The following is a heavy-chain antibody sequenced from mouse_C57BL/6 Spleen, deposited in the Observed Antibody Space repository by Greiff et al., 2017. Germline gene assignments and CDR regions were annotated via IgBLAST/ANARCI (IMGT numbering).Heavy chain of an antibody. CDR2: IYPGDGDT. Sequence: LVESGAELVKPGASVKISCKASGYAFSSYWMNWVKQRPGKGLEWIGQIYPGDGDTNYNGKFKGKATLTADKSSSTAYMQLSSLTSEDSAVYFCATRRGNWYFDVWGTGTTVTVSS. J-gene: IGHJ1*03. V-gene: IGHV1-80*01. CDR3: ATRRGNWYFDV. D-gene: IGHD3-2*02. CDR1: GYAFSSYW.